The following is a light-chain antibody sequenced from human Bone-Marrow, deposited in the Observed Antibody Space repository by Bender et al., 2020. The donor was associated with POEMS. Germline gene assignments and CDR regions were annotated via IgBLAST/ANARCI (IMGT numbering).Light chain of an antibody. V-gene: IGLV1-47*01. J-gene: IGLJ3*02. CDR3: ASWDDSLSGWV. CDR1: SSNTGSGYD. CDR2: RSN. Sequence: QSVLTQPPSVSGAPGQRVTISCTGSSSNTGSGYDINWYQHLPGTAPKLLIYRSNQRPSGVPDRFSASKSATSASLAISGLRSEDEADYYCASWDDSLSGWVFGGGTKLTVL.